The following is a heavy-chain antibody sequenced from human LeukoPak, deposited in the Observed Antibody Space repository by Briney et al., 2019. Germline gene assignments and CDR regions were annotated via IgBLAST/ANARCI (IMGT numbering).Heavy chain of an antibody. CDR1: GFTVITKD. V-gene: IGHV3-23*01. D-gene: IGHD2-2*01. Sequence: PGGSLRLSCAASGFTVITKDMTWVRQAPGKGLEWVSAISASGGPTYYADSVKGRFTISRDNSENTLFLQMNSLRAEDTAVYYCAKEPREYCSSTSCPNWFDSWGQGTLVTVSS. CDR2: ISASGGPT. J-gene: IGHJ5*01. CDR3: AKEPREYCSSTSCPNWFDS.